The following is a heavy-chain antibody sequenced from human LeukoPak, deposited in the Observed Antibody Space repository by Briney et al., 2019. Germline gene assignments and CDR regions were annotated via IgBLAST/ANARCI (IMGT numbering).Heavy chain of an antibody. D-gene: IGHD1-26*01. CDR2: VYDTGDT. J-gene: IGHJ3*02. Sequence: SETLSLTCTVSGTSITRTYWSWIRQPPGRGLESVGYVYDTGDTNYNPSLKSRVTMSLDTSKNQFSLTLSSVTAADTAVYYCARCGASDAFDIWGQGTMVTVSS. CDR1: GTSITRTY. V-gene: IGHV4-59*08. CDR3: ARCGASDAFDI.